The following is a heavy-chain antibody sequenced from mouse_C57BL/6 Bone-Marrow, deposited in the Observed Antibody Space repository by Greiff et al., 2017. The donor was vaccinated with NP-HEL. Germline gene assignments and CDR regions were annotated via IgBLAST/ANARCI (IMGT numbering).Heavy chain of an antibody. Sequence: EVKLMESGGGLVQSGRSLRLSCATSGFTFSDFYMEWVRQAPGKGLEWIAASRNKANDYTTEYSASVKGRFIVSRDTSQSILYLQMNALRAEDTAIYYCARDASGGTFDYWGQGTTLTVSS. CDR1: GFTFSDFY. CDR2: SRNKANDYTT. D-gene: IGHD1-1*02. J-gene: IGHJ2*01. V-gene: IGHV7-1*01. CDR3: ARDASGGTFDY.